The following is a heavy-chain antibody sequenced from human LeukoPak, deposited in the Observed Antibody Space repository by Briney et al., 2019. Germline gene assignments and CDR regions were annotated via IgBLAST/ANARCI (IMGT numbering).Heavy chain of an antibody. CDR3: AVLSQYSGSYYPLDY. V-gene: IGHV3-74*01. J-gene: IGHJ4*02. D-gene: IGHD1-26*01. CDR2: INSEGSST. CDR1: GFTFSRYW. Sequence: GGSLRLSCAASGFTFSRYWMHWLRQAPGKGLVWVSRINSEGSSTSYADSVKGRFTISRDNAKNTLYLQMNSLRAEDTAVYYCAVLSQYSGSYYPLDYWGQGTLVTVSS.